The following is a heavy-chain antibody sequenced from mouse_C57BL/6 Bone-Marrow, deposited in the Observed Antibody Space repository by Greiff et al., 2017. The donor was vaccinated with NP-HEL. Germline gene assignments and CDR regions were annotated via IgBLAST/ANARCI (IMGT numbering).Heavy chain of an antibody. Sequence: EVQLQQSGPELVKPGASVKISCKASGYSFTGYYMNWVKQSPEKSLEWIGEINPSTGGTTYNQKFKAKATLTVDKSSSTAYMQLKSLTSEDSAVYYCASYGSQDYWGQGTTLTVSS. CDR2: INPSTGGT. CDR3: ASYGSQDY. D-gene: IGHD1-1*01. J-gene: IGHJ2*01. CDR1: GYSFTGYY. V-gene: IGHV1-42*01.